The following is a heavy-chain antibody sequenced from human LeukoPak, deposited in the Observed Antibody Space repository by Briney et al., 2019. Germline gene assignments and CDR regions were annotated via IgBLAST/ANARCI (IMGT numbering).Heavy chain of an antibody. Sequence: ASVKVSCKASGYTFTGYYMHWVRQAPGQGLEWMGGIIPIFGTANYAQKFQGRVTITADESTSTAYMELSSLRSEDTAVYYCARGIVVVPAAMPEVPALTQHYYYYYMDVWGKGTTVTISS. CDR1: GYTFTGYY. J-gene: IGHJ6*03. V-gene: IGHV1-69*13. CDR2: IIPIFGTA. D-gene: IGHD2-2*01. CDR3: ARGIVVVPAAMPEVPALTQHYYYYYMDV.